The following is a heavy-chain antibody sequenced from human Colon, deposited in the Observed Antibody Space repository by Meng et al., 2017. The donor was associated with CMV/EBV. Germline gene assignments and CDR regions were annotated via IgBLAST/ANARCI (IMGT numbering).Heavy chain of an antibody. CDR1: GYTFSDYH. D-gene: IGHD1-26*01. V-gene: IGHV1-2*02. CDR3: ARDPSGSRVPFDY. CDR2: INSNSGAT. Sequence: VQFGGEGKKPGASVKVSCKTSGYTFSDYHIHWVRQAPGQGLEWMGWINSNSGATDYAQKFQGRFTMTRDTSITTVYMELSSLRSDDTAVYYCARDPSGSRVPFDYWGQGSLVTVSS. J-gene: IGHJ4*02.